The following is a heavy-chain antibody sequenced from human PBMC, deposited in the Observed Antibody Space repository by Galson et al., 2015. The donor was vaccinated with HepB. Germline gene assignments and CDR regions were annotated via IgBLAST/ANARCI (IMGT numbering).Heavy chain of an antibody. V-gene: IGHV3-23*01. Sequence: SLRLSCAASGFTFSSYAMSRVRQAPGKGLEWVSAISGSGGSTYYADSVKGRFTISRDNSKNTLYLQMNSLRAEDTAVYYCARVNIVLMVYALDYWGQGTLVTVSS. CDR2: ISGSGGST. CDR3: ARVNIVLMVYALDY. J-gene: IGHJ4*02. D-gene: IGHD2-8*01. CDR1: GFTFSSYA.